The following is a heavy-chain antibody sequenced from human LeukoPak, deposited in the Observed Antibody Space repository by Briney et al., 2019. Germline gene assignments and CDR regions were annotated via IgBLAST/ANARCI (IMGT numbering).Heavy chain of an antibody. D-gene: IGHD2/OR15-2a*01. V-gene: IGHV4-61*02. CDR3: ASTYRIWGYYFVY. CDR1: GGSISSGSDY. Sequence: SQTLSLTCTVSGGSISSGSDYWSWIRQPAGKGLEWIGRIYTSGSTNYNPSLKSRVTISVDTSKNQFSLKLSSETAAAKAVYYCASTYRIWGYYFVYWGQGTLVTVSS. J-gene: IGHJ4*02. CDR2: IYTSGST.